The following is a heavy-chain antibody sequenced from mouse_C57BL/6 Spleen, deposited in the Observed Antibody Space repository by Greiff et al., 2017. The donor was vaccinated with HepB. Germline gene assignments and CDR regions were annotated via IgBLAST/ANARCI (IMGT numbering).Heavy chain of an antibody. CDR1: GYTFTSYG. D-gene: IGHD2-3*01. V-gene: IGHV1-81*01. CDR2: IYPRSGNT. Sequence: VQLQQSGAELARPGASLKLSCKASGYTFTSYGISWVKQRPGQGLEWIGEIYPRSGNTYYNEKFKGKATLTADKSSSTAYMELRSLTSEDSAVYYCARGEIYEGYYYFDDWGQGTTLTVSS. J-gene: IGHJ2*01. CDR3: ARGEIYEGYYYFDD.